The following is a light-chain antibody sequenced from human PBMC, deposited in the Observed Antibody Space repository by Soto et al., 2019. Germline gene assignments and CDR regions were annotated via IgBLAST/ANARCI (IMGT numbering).Light chain of an antibody. V-gene: IGLV2-8*01. CDR1: SSDVGGYNY. Sequence: QSALTQPPSASGSPGQSVTISCTGTSSDVGGYNYVSWYQQHPGKAPKLMIYEVSKRPTGVPDRFSGSKFGKTASLTVSGLQAEDEADYYCSSYAGSNNFVVFGGGTKLTVL. J-gene: IGLJ2*01. CDR2: EVS. CDR3: SSYAGSNNFVV.